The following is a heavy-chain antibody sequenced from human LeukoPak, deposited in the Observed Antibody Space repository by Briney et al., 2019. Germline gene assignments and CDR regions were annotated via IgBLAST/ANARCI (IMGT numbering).Heavy chain of an antibody. D-gene: IGHD4-17*01. CDR3: AKGHSDFGTGFDL. Sequence: GGSLRLSCAASGLRFSDFAMSWVRQAPGKGLECVSVISASGDRTYSAESVKARFTISRDNSKNTLYLQMNSLTADDTAVHYCAKGHSDFGTGFDLWGQGTLVTVS. J-gene: IGHJ4*02. V-gene: IGHV3-23*01. CDR2: ISASGDRT. CDR1: GLRFSDFA.